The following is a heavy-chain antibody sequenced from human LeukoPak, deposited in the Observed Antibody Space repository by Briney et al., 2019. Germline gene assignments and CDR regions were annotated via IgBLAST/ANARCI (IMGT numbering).Heavy chain of an antibody. CDR2: IRYVGRDK. CDR3: ARDFDDVSGHIYYLPVY. J-gene: IGHJ4*01. CDR1: GFTLSRNG. V-gene: IGHV3-30*02. D-gene: IGHD3-9*01. Sequence: GGSLSLSCAASGFTLSRNGMHWLRQAPGKGLEGVAFIRYVGRDKQQADSTESRFTLSRDDSKNILFPQMNNLSVEDTPVYYCARDFDDVSGHIYYLPVYWGEGILVTVSS.